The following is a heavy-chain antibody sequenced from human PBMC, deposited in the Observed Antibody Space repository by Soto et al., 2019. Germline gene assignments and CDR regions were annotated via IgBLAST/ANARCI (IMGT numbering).Heavy chain of an antibody. V-gene: IGHV5-10-1*01. CDR3: ARGEGITTFCVYGFDV. D-gene: IGHD1-1*01. Sequence: PGESLKISCKGSGYRFTSHWISWLRQMPGKGLEWMGRTDPSDSFTQYNPSFQGHVTTSGDKSLSTAYLQRSSLKASDTAIYYGARGEGITTFCVYGFDVWGQGASVTVSS. CDR2: TDPSDSFT. J-gene: IGHJ6*02. CDR1: GYRFTSHW.